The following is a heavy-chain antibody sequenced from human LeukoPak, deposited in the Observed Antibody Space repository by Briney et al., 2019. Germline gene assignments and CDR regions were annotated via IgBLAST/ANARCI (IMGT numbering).Heavy chain of an antibody. V-gene: IGHV1-46*01. D-gene: IGHD3-9*01. Sequence: ASVKVSCKASGYTFTSYYMHWVRQAPGQGLEWMGIINPSGGSTSYAQKFQGRVTMTRDTSTSTVYMELSGLRSEDTAVYYCASTPLADILTGSWGQGTLVTVSS. CDR2: INPSGGST. J-gene: IGHJ4*02. CDR1: GYTFTSYY. CDR3: ASTPLADILTGS.